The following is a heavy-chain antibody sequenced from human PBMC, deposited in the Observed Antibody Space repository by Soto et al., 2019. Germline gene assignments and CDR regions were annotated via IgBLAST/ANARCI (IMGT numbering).Heavy chain of an antibody. CDR1: GFSLSASGVG. CDR2: VFWDDDK. V-gene: IGHV2-5*02. Sequence: QITMRESGPTLVKPTQTLTLTCSFSGFSLSASGVGVGWIRQPPGKALEWLALVFWDDDKFYSPPLQSRLTITKDTAKNQVVLTVTNIPPVDTATYYCAHGSPDGSFDVWGPGTMVTVSS. J-gene: IGHJ3*01. CDR3: AHGSPDGSFDV.